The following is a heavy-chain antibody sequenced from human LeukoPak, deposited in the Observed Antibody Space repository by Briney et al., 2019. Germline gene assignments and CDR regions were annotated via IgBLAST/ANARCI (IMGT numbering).Heavy chain of an antibody. V-gene: IGHV1-2*02. CDR3: ARFPYYYGSGSYPDY. CDR1: GYTFTVYY. D-gene: IGHD3-10*01. Sequence: ASVTVSCKASGYTFTVYYMHWVRQAPGQGLEWMGWINTNSGGTNYAQRFQGRVTMTRDTSISTAYMELSRLRSDDTAVYYCARFPYYYGSGSYPDYWGQGTLVTVSS. CDR2: INTNSGGT. J-gene: IGHJ4*02.